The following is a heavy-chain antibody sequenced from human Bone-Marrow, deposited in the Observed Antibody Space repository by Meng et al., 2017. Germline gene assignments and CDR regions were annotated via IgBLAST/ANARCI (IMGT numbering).Heavy chain of an antibody. CDR3: ARLWAVAGTIPYFDY. D-gene: IGHD6-19*01. Sequence: ASVKVSCKASGYTFTSYAMNWVRQAPVQGLEWMGWINTNTGNPTYAQGFTGRFVFSLDTSVSTAYLQISSLKAEDTAVYYCARLWAVAGTIPYFDYWGQGTLVTVSS. CDR1: GYTFTSYA. J-gene: IGHJ4*02. V-gene: IGHV7-4-1*02. CDR2: INTNTGNP.